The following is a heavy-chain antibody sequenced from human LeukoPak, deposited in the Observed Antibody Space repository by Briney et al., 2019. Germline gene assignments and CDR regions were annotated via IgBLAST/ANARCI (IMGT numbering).Heavy chain of an antibody. J-gene: IGHJ4*02. CDR1: EFTFGTYA. Sequence: GGSLRLSCSASEFTFGTYAMLWVRQAPGKGLDYVSAISSNGRDTYYAASVRGRFFISRVNSNNTLYLQMTSLRPEDTAMYYCARLAAAGHPDYWGQGSLVAVSS. V-gene: IGHV3-64D*06. CDR3: ARLAAAGHPDY. D-gene: IGHD6-13*01. CDR2: ISSNGRDT.